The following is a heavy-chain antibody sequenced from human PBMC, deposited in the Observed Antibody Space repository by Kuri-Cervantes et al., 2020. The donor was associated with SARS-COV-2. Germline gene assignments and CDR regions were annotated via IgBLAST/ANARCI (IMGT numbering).Heavy chain of an antibody. V-gene: IGHV3-20*04. Sequence: GGSLRLSCAASGFTFDDYGMSRVRQAPGKGLEWVSGINWNGGSTGYADSVKGRFTISRDNAKNSLYLQMNSLRAEDTAVYYCARDEGSYYYYMDVWGKGTTVTVSS. CDR3: ARDEGSYYYYMDV. CDR2: INWNGGST. D-gene: IGHD3-10*01. CDR1: GFTFDDYG. J-gene: IGHJ6*03.